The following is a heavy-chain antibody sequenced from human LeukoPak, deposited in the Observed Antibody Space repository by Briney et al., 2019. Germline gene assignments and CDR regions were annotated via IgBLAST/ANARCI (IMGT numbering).Heavy chain of an antibody. CDR2: INHSGST. CDR1: GGSFSGYY. J-gene: IGHJ3*02. CDR3: AREPSGYVWGSYRYTSNDAFDI. D-gene: IGHD3-16*02. V-gene: IGHV4-34*01. Sequence: SETLSLTCAVYGGSFSGYYWSWIRQPPGKGLEWIGEINHSGSTNYNPSLKSRVTISVDTSKNQFSLKLSSVTAADTAVYYCAREPSGYVWGSYRYTSNDAFDIWGQGTMVTVSS.